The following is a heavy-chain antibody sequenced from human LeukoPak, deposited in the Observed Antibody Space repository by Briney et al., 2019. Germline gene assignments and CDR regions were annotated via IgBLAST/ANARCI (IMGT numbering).Heavy chain of an antibody. J-gene: IGHJ4*02. CDR2: INWNGGRT. V-gene: IGHV3-20*04. CDR1: GFTFDEYA. CDR3: ARNFGGGDSSGPYY. Sequence: PGGSLRLSCAASGFTFDEYAMHWVRQAPGKGLEWVSGINWNGGRTGYADSMKGRFIISRDNAKNSLYLQVNSLRAEDTALYYCARNFGGGDSSGPYYWGQGTLVTASS. D-gene: IGHD3-22*01.